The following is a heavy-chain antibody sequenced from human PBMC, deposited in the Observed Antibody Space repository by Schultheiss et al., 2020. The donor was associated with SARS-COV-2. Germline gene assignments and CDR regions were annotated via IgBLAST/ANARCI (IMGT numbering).Heavy chain of an antibody. D-gene: IGHD4-17*01. CDR1: GYTFTSYA. V-gene: IGHV1-2*06. J-gene: IGHJ4*02. CDR2: INPNSGGT. Sequence: ASVKVSCKASGYTFTSYAMHWVRQAPGQGLEWMGRINPNSGGTNYAHKFQGRVTMTRDTSISTAYMELSRLRSDDTAVYYCARDGDYGENYWGQGTLVTVSS. CDR3: ARDGDYGENY.